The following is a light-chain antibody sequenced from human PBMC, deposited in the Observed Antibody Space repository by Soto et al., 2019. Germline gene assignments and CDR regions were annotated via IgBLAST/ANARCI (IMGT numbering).Light chain of an antibody. Sequence: DIQMTQSPSSLSTSVGDRVAITCRASQGISNYLAWYQQKPGKVPKLLIYAASTLQSGVPSRFSGSGSGTHFTFTISSLQTEDIGTYYCQQYDILPITFGRGTRLEI. J-gene: IGKJ5*01. CDR3: QQYDILPIT. CDR1: QGISNY. CDR2: AAS. V-gene: IGKV1-27*01.